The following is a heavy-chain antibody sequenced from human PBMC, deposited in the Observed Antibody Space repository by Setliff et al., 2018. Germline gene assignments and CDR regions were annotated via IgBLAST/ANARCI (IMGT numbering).Heavy chain of an antibody. CDR1: GFTISGYA. Sequence: PGGSLSLSCVGSGFTISGYAMTWVRQGPGKGLEWISSIKDSDYSTYYADSVKGRFTISRDNSKNTLYLQMNGLRAEDSALSYCAKDPNGDFFGAFDTWGQGALVTVSS. D-gene: IGHD4-17*01. V-gene: IGHV3-23*05. CDR3: AKDPNGDFFGAFDT. J-gene: IGHJ5*02. CDR2: IKDSDYST.